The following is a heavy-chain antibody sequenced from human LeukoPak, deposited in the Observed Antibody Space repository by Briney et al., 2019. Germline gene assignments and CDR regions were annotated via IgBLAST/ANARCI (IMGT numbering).Heavy chain of an antibody. CDR2: IYYSGST. CDR3: ARGITDSIWYLDY. CDR1: GGHISTYY. V-gene: IGHV4-59*01. Sequence: SETLSLTCTVSGGHISTYYWSWIRQAPGKGLEWIGYIYYSGSTKYNPSLKSRVTISVDTSKNQFSLKLSSVTAADTAVYSCARGITDSIWYLDYWGQGTLVTVSS. D-gene: IGHD3-22*01. J-gene: IGHJ4*02.